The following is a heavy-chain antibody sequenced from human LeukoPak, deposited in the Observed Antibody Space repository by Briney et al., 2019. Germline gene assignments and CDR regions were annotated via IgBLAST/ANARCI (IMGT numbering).Heavy chain of an antibody. V-gene: IGHV3-53*01. CDR1: GFTVSSNY. J-gene: IGHJ5*02. Sequence: PGGSLRLSCAASGFTVSSNYMSWVRQAPGKGLEWVSVIYSGGSTYYADSVKGRFTISRDNSKNTLYLQMNSLRAEDTAVYYCARELYGGETLNWFDPWGQGTLVTVSS. D-gene: IGHD4-23*01. CDR2: IYSGGST. CDR3: ARELYGGETLNWFDP.